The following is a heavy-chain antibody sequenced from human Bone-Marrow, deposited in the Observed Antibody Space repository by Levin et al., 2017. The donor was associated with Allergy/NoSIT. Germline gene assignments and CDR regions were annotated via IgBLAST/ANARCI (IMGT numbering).Heavy chain of an antibody. CDR3: ARDPGRELGPLEYYYYVMDL. Sequence: PGGSLRLSCAASGFFFSNFGIHWVRQAPGKGLEWVAVIWFDGSNKYYADSVKGRFTISRDNSKNTLYLQMNSLRADDTAVYYCARDPGRELGPLEYYYYVMDLWGQGTTVTVSS. CDR1: GFFFSNFG. V-gene: IGHV3-33*01. CDR2: IWFDGSNK. J-gene: IGHJ6*02. D-gene: IGHD1-26*01.